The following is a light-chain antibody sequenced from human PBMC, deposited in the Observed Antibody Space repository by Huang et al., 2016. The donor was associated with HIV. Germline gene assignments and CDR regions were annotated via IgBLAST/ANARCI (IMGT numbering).Light chain of an antibody. CDR2: GAS. CDR3: QQYNNWPPVT. V-gene: IGKV3-15*01. J-gene: IGKJ4*01. Sequence: ETVMTQSPATLSVSPGERASLSCRASPSVGSNLAWFQQKPGQAPRLLIYGASYRAAGIPARFSGSGSGREFTLTISSLQSEDSAVYYCQQYNNWPPVTFGGGTKVEIK. CDR1: PSVGSN.